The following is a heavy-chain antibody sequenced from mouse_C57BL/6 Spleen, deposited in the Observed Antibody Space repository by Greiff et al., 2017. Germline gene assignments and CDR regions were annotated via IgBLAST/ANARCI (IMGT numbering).Heavy chain of an antibody. V-gene: IGHV1-55*01. CDR1: GYTFTSYW. J-gene: IGHJ2*01. D-gene: IGHD1-1*01. CDR3: ARDFYYYGSIRFDY. CDR2: IYPGSGST. Sequence: QVHVKQPGAELVKPGASVKMSCKASGYTFTSYWITWVKQRPGQGLEWIGDIYPGSGSTNYNEKFKSKATLTVDTSSSTAYMQLSSLTSEDSAVYYCARDFYYYGSIRFDYWGQGTTLTVSS.